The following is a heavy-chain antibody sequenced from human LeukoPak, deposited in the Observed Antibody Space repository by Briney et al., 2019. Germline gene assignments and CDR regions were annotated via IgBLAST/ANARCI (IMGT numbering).Heavy chain of an antibody. Sequence: PGGSLRLSCAASGFTVSSYGMHWVRHAPGKGLEWVALISYDGSKKYYADSVMGRFTISRDNSKNTLYLQLNSLRAEDTAVYYCVKGHVVLVPDAMPADILDSWGRGTLVTVSS. J-gene: IGHJ4*02. CDR3: VKGHVVLVPDAMPADILDS. CDR2: ISYDGSKK. CDR1: GFTVSSYG. V-gene: IGHV3-30*18. D-gene: IGHD2-2*01.